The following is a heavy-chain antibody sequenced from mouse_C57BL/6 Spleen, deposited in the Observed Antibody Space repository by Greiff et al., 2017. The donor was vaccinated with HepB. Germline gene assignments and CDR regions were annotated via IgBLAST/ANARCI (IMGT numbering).Heavy chain of an antibody. J-gene: IGHJ2*01. D-gene: IGHD1-1*01. V-gene: IGHV1-7*01. CDR2: INPSSGYT. CDR3: AKEDTVVAKNFDY. Sequence: QVHVKQSGAELAKPGASVKLSCKASGYTFTSYWMHWVKQRPGQGLEWIGYINPSSGYTKYNQKFKDKATLTADKSSSTAYMQLSSLTYEDSAVYYCAKEDTVVAKNFDYWGQGTTLTVSS. CDR1: GYTFTSYW.